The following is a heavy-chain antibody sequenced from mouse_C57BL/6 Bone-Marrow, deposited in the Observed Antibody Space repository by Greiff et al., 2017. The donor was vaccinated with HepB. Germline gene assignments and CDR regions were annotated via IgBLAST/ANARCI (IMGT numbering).Heavy chain of an antibody. CDR1: GFTFSSYA. J-gene: IGHJ2*01. V-gene: IGHV5-9-1*02. CDR2: ISSGGDYI. Sequence: EVKLVESGEGLVKPGGSLKLSCAASGFTFSSYAMSWVRQTPEKRLEWVAYISSGGDYIYYADTVKGRFTISRDNARNTLYLQMSSLKSEDTAMYYCTRGGDGVGFDYWGQGTTLTVSS. CDR3: TRGGDGVGFDY. D-gene: IGHD3-3*01.